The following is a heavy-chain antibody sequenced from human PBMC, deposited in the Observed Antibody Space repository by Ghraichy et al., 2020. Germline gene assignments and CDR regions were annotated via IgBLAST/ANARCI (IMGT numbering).Heavy chain of an antibody. J-gene: IGHJ4*02. CDR3: GRDRGDRYASGWSDY. D-gene: IGHD6-19*01. Sequence: ASVKVSCKASGYTFTSYGLSWVRQAPGQGLEWMGWISGYNGNTNYAQKFQGRITMTTDTSASTAYMELRSLRSDDTAVYYCGRDRGDRYASGWSDYWGQGTLVTVSS. CDR2: ISGYNGNT. V-gene: IGHV1-18*04. CDR1: GYTFTSYG.